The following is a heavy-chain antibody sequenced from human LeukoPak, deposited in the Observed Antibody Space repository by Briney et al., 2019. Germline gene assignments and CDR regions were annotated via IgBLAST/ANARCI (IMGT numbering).Heavy chain of an antibody. V-gene: IGHV1-46*01. Sequence: ASVKVSCKASGDTFTNHYMHWVRQAPGQGLEWMGMIDPNGGRIIYAQKFQGRVSMTRDTSTSTVYMELTSLRSERTAVYSCATDPNGGVEGRFDYWGQGTLVTVSS. D-gene: IGHD7-27*01. CDR2: IDPNGGRI. J-gene: IGHJ4*02. CDR3: ATDPNGGVEGRFDY. CDR1: GDTFTNHY.